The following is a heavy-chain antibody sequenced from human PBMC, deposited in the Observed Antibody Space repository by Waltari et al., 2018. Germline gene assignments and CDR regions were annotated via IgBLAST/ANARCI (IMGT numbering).Heavy chain of an antibody. CDR2: INYDGSQK. V-gene: IGHV3-7*01. CDR1: GFTFSRYW. J-gene: IGHJ4*02. D-gene: IGHD2-2*01. Sequence: EVQLVESGGGLVQPGGSLRLFCGPSGFTFSRYWMSWVRQTPGKGLQWVANINYDGSQKYYVDSVKGRFTISRDNAKNSVYLQMNSLRVEDTAVYYCAKSRGFEYWGQGALITVSS. CDR3: AKSRGFEY.